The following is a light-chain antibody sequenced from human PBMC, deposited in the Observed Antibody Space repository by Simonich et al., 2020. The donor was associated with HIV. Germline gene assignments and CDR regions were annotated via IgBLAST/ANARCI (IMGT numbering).Light chain of an antibody. Sequence: NFMLTQPHSVSESPGKTITISCTRSSASIASNYVQWYQQLPGSAPTTVIYEDNQRPSGVPGRFSGSIDSSSNSASLTISGLKTEDEADYYCQSYDSSNHVVFGGGTKLTVL. CDR3: QSYDSSNHVV. J-gene: IGLJ2*01. CDR1: SASIASNY. V-gene: IGLV6-57*03. CDR2: EDN.